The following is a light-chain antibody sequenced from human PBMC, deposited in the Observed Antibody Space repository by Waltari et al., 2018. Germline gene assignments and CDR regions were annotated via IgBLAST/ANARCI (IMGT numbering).Light chain of an antibody. CDR1: QSVSRA. CDR3: QHYVRLPAT. Sequence: EIVLTQSHGSLSSSPGEIVTLSCRASQSVSRALAWYQQKPGQAPRLLSFGASNRATGIPDRFSGSGSETDFSLTISRLEPEDFAVYYCQHYVRLPATFGRGTKVEIK. V-gene: IGKV3-20*01. J-gene: IGKJ1*01. CDR2: GAS.